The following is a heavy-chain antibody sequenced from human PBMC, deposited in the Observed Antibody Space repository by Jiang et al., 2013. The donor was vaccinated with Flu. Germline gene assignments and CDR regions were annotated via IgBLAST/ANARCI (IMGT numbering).Heavy chain of an antibody. CDR1: GGSISSGGYY. J-gene: IGHJ4*02. D-gene: IGHD3-22*01. CDR3: ARGTYYYDSSGYYYVGYFDY. V-gene: IGHV4-31*01. CDR2: IYYSGST. Sequence: GSGLVKPSQTLSLTCTVSGGSISSGGYYWSWIRQHPGKGLEWIGYIYYSGSTYYNPSLKSLVTISVDTSKNQFSLKLSSVTAADTAVYYCARGTYYYDSSGYYYVGYFDYWGQGTLVTVSS.